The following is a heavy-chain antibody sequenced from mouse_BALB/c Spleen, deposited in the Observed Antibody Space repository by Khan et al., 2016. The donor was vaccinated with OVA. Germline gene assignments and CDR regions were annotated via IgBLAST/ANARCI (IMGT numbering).Heavy chain of an antibody. CDR3: IRDWISEVAY. CDR2: ISTYYGNI. Sequence: QVQLQQPGPEPVRPGASVKISCKGSGYTFADSGMHWVRQSHAKSLEWIGVISTYYGNIKYNQKFEGRATMTVDKSSSTAYMELARMTSEDSAVYFCIRDWISEVAYWGQGTLVTVSA. J-gene: IGHJ3*01. V-gene: IGHV1S137*01. CDR1: GYTFADSG.